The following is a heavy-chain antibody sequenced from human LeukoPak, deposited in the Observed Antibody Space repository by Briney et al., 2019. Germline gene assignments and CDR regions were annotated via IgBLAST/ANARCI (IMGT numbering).Heavy chain of an antibody. CDR3: ARDYGGSSPFDY. J-gene: IGHJ4*02. CDR1: GFNFDRFV. V-gene: IGHV3-48*03. D-gene: IGHD4-23*01. Sequence: GGSLRLSCAASGFNFDRFVMHWVRQAPGKGLEWVSYISSSGSDIYYADSVKGRFTISRDNAKNSLYLHMSSLRAEDTAVYYCARDYGGSSPFDYWGQGTLVTVSS. CDR2: ISSSGSDI.